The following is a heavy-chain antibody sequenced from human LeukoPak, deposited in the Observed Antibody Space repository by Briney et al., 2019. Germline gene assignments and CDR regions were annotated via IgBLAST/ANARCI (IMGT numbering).Heavy chain of an antibody. J-gene: IGHJ4*02. CDR1: GYSLSSGYY. V-gene: IGHV4-38-2*02. D-gene: IGHD6-13*01. CDR2: IYHSGST. CDR3: ARVSIAAVDY. Sequence: SETLSLTCTVSGYSLSSGYYWGRIRQPPGKGLEWIGSIYHSGSTYYNPSLKSRVTISVDTSKNQFSLKLSPVTAADTPVYYCARVSIAAVDYWGQGTLVTVSS.